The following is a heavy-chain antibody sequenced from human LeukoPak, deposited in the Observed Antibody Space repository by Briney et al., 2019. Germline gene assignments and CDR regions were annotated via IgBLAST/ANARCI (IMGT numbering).Heavy chain of an antibody. Sequence: GGPLRLSCAASGFTFSSYEMNWVRQAPGKGLEWVSYISSSGSTIYYADSVKGRFTISRDNAKNSLYLQMNSLRAEDTAVYYCARSPIAVAGSTDYWGQGTLVTVSS. CDR2: ISSSGSTI. D-gene: IGHD6-19*01. CDR1: GFTFSSYE. V-gene: IGHV3-48*03. CDR3: ARSPIAVAGSTDY. J-gene: IGHJ4*02.